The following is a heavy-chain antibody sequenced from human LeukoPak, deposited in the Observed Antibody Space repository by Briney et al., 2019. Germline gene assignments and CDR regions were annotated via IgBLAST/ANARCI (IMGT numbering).Heavy chain of an antibody. J-gene: IGHJ4*02. CDR1: GFTFSSYS. CDR2: ISSSSSYI. CDR3: ARDLAVAGSDY. D-gene: IGHD6-19*01. Sequence: GGSLRLSCAASGFTFSSYSMNWVRQAPGKGLEWVSSISSSSSYIYYADSVKGRFTISRDNAKNSLYLQMNSLRVEDTAVYYCARDLAVAGSDYWGQGTLVTVSS. V-gene: IGHV3-21*01.